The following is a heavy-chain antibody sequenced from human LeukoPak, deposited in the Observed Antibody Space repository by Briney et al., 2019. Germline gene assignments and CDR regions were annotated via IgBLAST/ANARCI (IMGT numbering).Heavy chain of an antibody. CDR1: RFSFSSYA. J-gene: IGHJ4*02. D-gene: IGHD3-9*01. V-gene: IGHV3-23*01. Sequence: PGGSLRLSCAASRFSFSSYAMSWVRQAPGKGLEWVSGISGSGDNTYYADSVKGRLTISRDNSKNTLYLQMSSLRAEDTAVYYCTTAVDSGYDILTGRLSAIDYWGQGTLVTVSS. CDR2: ISGSGDNT. CDR3: TTAVDSGYDILTGRLSAIDY.